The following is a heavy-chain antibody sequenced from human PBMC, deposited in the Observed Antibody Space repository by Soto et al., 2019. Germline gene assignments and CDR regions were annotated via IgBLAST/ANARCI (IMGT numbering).Heavy chain of an antibody. Sequence: SETLSLTCAVSGGSISSGGYSWSWIRQPPGKGLEWIGYIYHSGSTYYNPSLKSRVTISVDRSKNHFSLKLSSVTAADTAVYYWAGRITMIDDAFDIWGQGTMVTVSS. V-gene: IGHV4-30-2*01. J-gene: IGHJ3*02. CDR1: GGSISSGGYS. D-gene: IGHD3-22*01. CDR2: IYHSGST. CDR3: AGRITMIDDAFDI.